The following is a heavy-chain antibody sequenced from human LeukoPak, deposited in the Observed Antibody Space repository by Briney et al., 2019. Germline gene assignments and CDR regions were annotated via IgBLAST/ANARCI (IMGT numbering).Heavy chain of an antibody. V-gene: IGHV4-34*01. Sequence: SETLSLTCAVYGGSFSGYYWRWIRQPPGKGLEWIGEINHSGSTNYNPSLKSRVTISLDTSKNQFSLKLSSVTAAHTAVYYCARIRGYSSGYRSGFDYWGQGPLAPVSS. CDR1: GGSFSGYY. D-gene: IGHD5-18*01. CDR2: INHSGST. CDR3: ARIRGYSSGYRSGFDY. J-gene: IGHJ4*02.